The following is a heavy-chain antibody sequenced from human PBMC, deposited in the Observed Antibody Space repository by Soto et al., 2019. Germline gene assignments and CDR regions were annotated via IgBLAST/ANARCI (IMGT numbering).Heavy chain of an antibody. CDR2: ICSNDEK. D-gene: IGHD6-13*01. CDR1: GFALSNAGLG. V-gene: IGHV2-26*04. CDR3: ASTSSTSWYWFDP. Sequence: QVTVKESGPVLVKPTETLTLTCTVSGFALSNAGLGVSWIRQPPGKALEWLAHICSNDEKSYRKSLKSMLTRSKNTSKSPVVLTMTNLDPVDTAAYYFASTSSTSWYWFDPLGQGTLVTVSS. J-gene: IGHJ5*02.